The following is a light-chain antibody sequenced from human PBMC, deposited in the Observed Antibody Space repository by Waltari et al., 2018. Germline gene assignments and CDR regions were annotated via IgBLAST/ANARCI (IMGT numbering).Light chain of an antibody. J-gene: IGKJ2*01. CDR1: QSVGNK. CDR2: DAS. Sequence: EIEMTQSPATLSVSPGERATVSCRASQSVGNKLAWYQQKPGQAPRRLFYDASTGATGIPVRFSGSGSGTEFTLTISSLQSEDFAVYYCQQSNNWPYTFGQGTKLEIK. CDR3: QQSNNWPYT. V-gene: IGKV3-15*01.